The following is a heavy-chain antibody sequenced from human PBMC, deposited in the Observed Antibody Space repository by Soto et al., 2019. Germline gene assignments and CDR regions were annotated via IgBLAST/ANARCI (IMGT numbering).Heavy chain of an antibody. CDR3: ARGGNAGSGQYYLDDH. J-gene: IGHJ4*02. CDR1: GFTFSSNW. CDR2: MNPDGSTR. V-gene: IGHV3-74*01. D-gene: IGHD3-10*01. Sequence: EVQLVESGGDLVQPGGSLRLSCEVSGFTFSSNWMHWVRQAPGKGLVWVSRMNPDGSTRGYADSVKGRFTISRDNAKNTLFLQMDSLRAEDTAVYYCARGGNAGSGQYYLDDHWGKGTLVTVSS.